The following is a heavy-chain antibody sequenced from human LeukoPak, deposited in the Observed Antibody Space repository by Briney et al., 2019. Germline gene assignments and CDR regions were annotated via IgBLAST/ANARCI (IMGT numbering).Heavy chain of an antibody. Sequence: PSETLSLTCTVSGDSISSYYWSWIRQPPGRGLEWIGYIYYSGSTNYNPSLKSRVTISVDTSKNQFSLKLSSVTAADTAVYYCASSRSPGDAFDIWGQGTMVTVSS. D-gene: IGHD3-10*01. CDR1: GDSISSYY. V-gene: IGHV4-59*01. J-gene: IGHJ3*02. CDR3: ASSRSPGDAFDI. CDR2: IYYSGST.